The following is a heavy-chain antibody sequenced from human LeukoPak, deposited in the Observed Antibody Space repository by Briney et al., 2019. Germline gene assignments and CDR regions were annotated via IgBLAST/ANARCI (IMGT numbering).Heavy chain of an antibody. CDR1: GYTFTSYD. J-gene: IGHJ4*02. D-gene: IGHD3-16*02. V-gene: IGHV1-8*01. CDR3: ARGSSRLITFGGVIVYYFDY. Sequence: GASVKVSCKASGYTFTSYDINGVRQATGQGLEWMGWMNPNSGNTGYAQKFQGRVTMTRNTSISTAYMELSSLRSEDTAVYYCARGSSRLITFGGVIVYYFDYWGQGTLVTVSS. CDR2: MNPNSGNT.